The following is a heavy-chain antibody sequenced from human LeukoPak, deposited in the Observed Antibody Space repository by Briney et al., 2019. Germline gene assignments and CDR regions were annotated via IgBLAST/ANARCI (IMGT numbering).Heavy chain of an antibody. CDR3: ARGSRTADVFDI. Sequence: KTSETLSLTCTVSGGSISNSSYYWAWIRQPPGKGLEWIGSIYYSGSTYYNPSLKSRVTISVDTSKNQVSLKLTSVTAADTAVYYCARGSRTADVFDIWGQGTMVTASS. CDR2: IYYSGST. D-gene: IGHD2-21*02. V-gene: IGHV4-39*01. CDR1: GGSISNSSYY. J-gene: IGHJ3*02.